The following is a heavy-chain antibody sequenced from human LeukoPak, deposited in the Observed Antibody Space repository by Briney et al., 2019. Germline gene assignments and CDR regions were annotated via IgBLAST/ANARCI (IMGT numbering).Heavy chain of an antibody. CDR1: GFTCSSYA. V-gene: IGHV3-23*01. J-gene: IGHJ6*03. CDR2: ISGGGGST. CDR3: AKDYLRGSGSFHMDV. Sequence: PGGSLRLSCAASGFTCSSYAMSWVRQAPGKGLEGVSAISGGGGSTYYADSVKGRFTISRDNSKNTLYLQMNSLRAEDTAVYYCAKDYLRGSGSFHMDVWGKGTTVTISS. D-gene: IGHD3-10*01.